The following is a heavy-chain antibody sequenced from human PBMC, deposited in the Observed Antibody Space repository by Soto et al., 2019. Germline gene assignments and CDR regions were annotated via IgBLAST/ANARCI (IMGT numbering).Heavy chain of an antibody. CDR1: GFTVSSNY. Sequence: GGSLRLSCAASGFTVSSNYMSWVRQAPGKGLEWVSVIYSGGSTYYADSVKGRFTISRDNSKNTLYLQMNSLRAEDTAVYYCARGRSGYSYGFGYYYYYGMDVWGQGTTVTVSS. J-gene: IGHJ6*02. CDR2: IYSGGST. V-gene: IGHV3-53*01. D-gene: IGHD5-18*01. CDR3: ARGRSGYSYGFGYYYYYGMDV.